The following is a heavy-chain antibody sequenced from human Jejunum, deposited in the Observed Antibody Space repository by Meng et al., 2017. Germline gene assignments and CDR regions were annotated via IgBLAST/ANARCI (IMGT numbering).Heavy chain of an antibody. D-gene: IGHD2-8*01. CDR1: GFRFSHYG. J-gene: IGHJ5*02. V-gene: IGHV3-33*05. CDR2: MSSDGSKK. Sequence: GGSLRLSCEASGFRFSHYGMHWVRQAPGKGLQWVAGMSSDGSKKIYEDSVKGRFTISRDNSKNTLFLHIDSLRAEDTALYYCARDGDTTNHFSWFDPWGQGTVVTVSS. CDR3: ARDGDTTNHFSWFDP.